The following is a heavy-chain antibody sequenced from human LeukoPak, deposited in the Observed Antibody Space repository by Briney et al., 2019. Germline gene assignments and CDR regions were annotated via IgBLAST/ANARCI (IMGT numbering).Heavy chain of an antibody. Sequence: PSETLSLTCTVSGGFITTDYWTWIRQPPGKGLEWIGYIYNSGSTHYNPSLKSRVTISVDTSKNQFSLKLSSVTAADTAVYYCARDGIGSSSRRGYWGQGTLVTVSS. CDR3: ARDGIGSSSRRGY. CDR1: GGFITTDY. V-gene: IGHV4-59*12. CDR2: IYNSGST. J-gene: IGHJ4*02. D-gene: IGHD6-13*01.